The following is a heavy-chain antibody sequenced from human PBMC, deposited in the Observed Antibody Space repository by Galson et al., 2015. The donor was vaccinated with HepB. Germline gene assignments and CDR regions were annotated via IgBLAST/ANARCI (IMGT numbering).Heavy chain of an antibody. V-gene: IGHV4-30-4*07. D-gene: IGHD2-15*01. J-gene: IGHJ3*02. CDR2: VYHTGDT. Sequence: TLSLTCDVSGRLMTSGGYSWSWIRQPPGNGLEWIGYVYHTGDTLHNPSFRGRLSMSVDTSKNQFSLELSSVTAADTAVYYCAGLGGGFRYAFDTWGQGIMVTVSS. CDR3: AGLGGGFRYAFDT. CDR1: GRLMTSGGYS.